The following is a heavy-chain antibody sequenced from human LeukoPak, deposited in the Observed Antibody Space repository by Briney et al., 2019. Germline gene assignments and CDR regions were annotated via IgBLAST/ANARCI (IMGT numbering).Heavy chain of an antibody. J-gene: IGHJ3*01. CDR2: IHTSGSN. CDR3: ARLSAAVHLRAFDL. Sequence: PSETLSLTCAVSGVSISPYYWAWVRQPPGKGLEWIGYIHTSGSNNQYPSLKSRVTISVDKSKNHFSLRLTSVTAADTAVYYCARLSAAVHLRAFDLWGQGTMVTVSS. V-gene: IGHV4-4*09. CDR1: GVSISPYY.